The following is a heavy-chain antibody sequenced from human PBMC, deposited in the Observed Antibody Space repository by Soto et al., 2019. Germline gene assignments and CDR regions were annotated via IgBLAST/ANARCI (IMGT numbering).Heavy chain of an antibody. D-gene: IGHD3-3*01. CDR3: ARDYDFWSGYSFDY. V-gene: IGHV3-48*01. J-gene: IGHJ4*02. CDR2: ISSSSTTI. CDR1: GFTFSSYS. Sequence: GGSLRLSCAASGFTFSSYSMNWVRQAPGKGLECVSYISSSSTTIYYADSVKGRFTISRDNAKNSLYLQMNSLRAEDTAVYYCARDYDFWSGYSFDYWGQGTLVTVSS.